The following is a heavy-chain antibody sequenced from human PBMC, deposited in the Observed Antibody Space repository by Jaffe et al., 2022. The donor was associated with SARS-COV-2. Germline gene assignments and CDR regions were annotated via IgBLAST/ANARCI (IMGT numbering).Heavy chain of an antibody. Sequence: DVQLVASGGGLTTPGRSLRLSCTGSGFNFGDFGLTWFRQAPEKGLEWVGLIRSRAYGETTEYAASVRGRFTISRGDSRSIAFLQLDSLKIEDTAVYYCSREEFRGQCTTTDCYTWGWFGPWGQGTLVTVSS. V-gene: IGHV3-49*05. CDR3: SREEFRGQCTTTDCYTWGWFGP. D-gene: IGHD2-2*02. J-gene: IGHJ5*02. CDR1: GFNFGDFG. CDR2: IRSRAYGETT.